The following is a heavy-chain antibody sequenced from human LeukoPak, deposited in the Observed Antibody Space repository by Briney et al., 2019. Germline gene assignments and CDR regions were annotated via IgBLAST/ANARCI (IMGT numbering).Heavy chain of an antibody. J-gene: IGHJ3*02. D-gene: IGHD2-15*01. CDR3: ARDKDRGLHFDI. Sequence: SETLSLTCTVSGGSISSYYWSWIRQPAGKGLEWIGRIYTSGSTNYNPSLKSRVTMSVDTSKNRFSLKLNSVTAADTAVYYCARDKDRGLHFDIWGQGTMVTVSS. V-gene: IGHV4-4*07. CDR1: GGSISSYY. CDR2: IYTSGST.